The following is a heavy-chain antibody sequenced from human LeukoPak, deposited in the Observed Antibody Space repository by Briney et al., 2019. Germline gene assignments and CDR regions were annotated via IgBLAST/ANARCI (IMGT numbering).Heavy chain of an antibody. D-gene: IGHD5-24*01. CDR2: ISAYNGNT. CDR3: ARDREMATSY. V-gene: IGHV1-18*01. J-gene: IGHJ4*02. Sequence: ASVKLSCKASGYTFTSYGISWVRHAPGEGPERVGWISAYNGNTNYAQKLPGRVTITTHPSTSTAYMALRSLRSDARAVYYCARDREMATSYWRQRNLVTVSS. CDR1: GYTFTSYG.